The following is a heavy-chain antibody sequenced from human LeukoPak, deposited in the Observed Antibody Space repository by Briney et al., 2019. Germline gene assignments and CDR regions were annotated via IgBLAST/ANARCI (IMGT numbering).Heavy chain of an antibody. CDR1: GFTFSSYA. Sequence: GGSLRLSCAASGFTFSSYAMHWVRQAPGKGLEWVAVISYDGSNKYYADSVKGRFTISRDNSKNTLYLQMNSLRAEDTAVYYCAREFGSSWYGANWFDPWGQGTLVTVSS. CDR3: AREFGSSWYGANWFDP. CDR2: ISYDGSNK. V-gene: IGHV3-30*01. J-gene: IGHJ5*02. D-gene: IGHD6-13*01.